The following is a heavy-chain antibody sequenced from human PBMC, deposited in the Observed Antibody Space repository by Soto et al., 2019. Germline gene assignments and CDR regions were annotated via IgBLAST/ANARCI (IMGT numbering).Heavy chain of an antibody. J-gene: IGHJ4*02. V-gene: IGHV4-59*01. CDR3: ARAPMVLTRSYFDS. CDR1: DGSISNFY. CDR2: ISSSGNT. D-gene: IGHD3-22*01. Sequence: QVHLRESGPGLVKPSETLSLSCTVSDGSISNFYWSWIRQPPGKGLEWIGNISSSGNTNYNPSLKSRVSISVDTSKNQFSLNLTSVTAADTGVYYCARAPMVLTRSYFDSWGQGTPVTVSS.